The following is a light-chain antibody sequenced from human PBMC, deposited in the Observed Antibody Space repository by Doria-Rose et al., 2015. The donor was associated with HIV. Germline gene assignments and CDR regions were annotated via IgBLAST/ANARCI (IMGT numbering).Light chain of an antibody. J-gene: IGKJ1*01. CDR1: QRFSSTY. CDR2: DGS. V-gene: IGKV3-20*01. Sequence: EIVLTQSPGTLSLSPGERATLSCRANQRFSSTYLAWYQQNPGQAPSLLIYDGSTRATGIPDRFSASGSGTDFTLTINRLEPEDVALYYCHQYGTSWTFGQGTRWKS. CDR3: HQYGTSWT.